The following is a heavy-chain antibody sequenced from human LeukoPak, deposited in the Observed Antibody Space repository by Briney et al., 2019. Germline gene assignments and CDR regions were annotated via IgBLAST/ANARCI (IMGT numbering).Heavy chain of an antibody. J-gene: IGHJ6*04. CDR3: GRERAPAYYFYMDV. D-gene: IGHD3/OR15-3a*01. CDR1: GGSISSYY. Sequence: SETLSLTCTVSGGSISSYYWSWIRQPAGKGLEWIGRIYTSGSTNYNPSLKSRVAMSFDTSKNQFFLKLTSVTAADTAVYYCGRERAPAYYFYMDVWGKGTKVTVSS. CDR2: IYTSGST. V-gene: IGHV4-4*07.